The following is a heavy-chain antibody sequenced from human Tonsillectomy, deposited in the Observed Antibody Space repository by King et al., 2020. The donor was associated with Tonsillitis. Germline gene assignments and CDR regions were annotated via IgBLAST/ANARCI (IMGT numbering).Heavy chain of an antibody. CDR1: GFSLSTSGVG. J-gene: IGHJ3*02. CDR3: AHSVLRYFDWLLGGCAFDI. D-gene: IGHD3-9*01. Sequence: KESGPTLVKPTQTLTLTCTFSGFSLSTSGVGVGWIRQPPGKALEWLALIYWNDDKRYSPSLKSRLTIPKDTTKNQVVLTMTNMDPVDTATYYCAHSVLRYFDWLLGGCAFDIWGQGTMVTVSS. CDR2: IYWNDDK. V-gene: IGHV2-5*01.